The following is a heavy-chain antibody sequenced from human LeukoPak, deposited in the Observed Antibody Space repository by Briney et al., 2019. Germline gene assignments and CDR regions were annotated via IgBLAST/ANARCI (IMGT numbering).Heavy chain of an antibody. J-gene: IGHJ6*03. CDR2: IYSGGTT. CDR1: GFTVSSNY. V-gene: IGHV3-53*01. Sequence: PGGFLRLSCAASGFTVSSNYMSWVRQAPGKGLEWVSVIYSGGTTYYADSAKGRFTISRDNSKNTLYLQMNSLRAEDTAIYYCARDGVRAGIQLWLTGYYYYMDVWGKGTTVTI. CDR3: ARDGVRAGIQLWLTGYYYYMDV. D-gene: IGHD5-18*01.